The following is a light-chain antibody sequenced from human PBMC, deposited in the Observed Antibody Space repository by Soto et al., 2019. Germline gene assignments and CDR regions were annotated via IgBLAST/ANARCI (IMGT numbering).Light chain of an antibody. CDR2: KAS. CDR3: QHYNSYSEA. CDR1: QVISTS. J-gene: IGKJ1*01. Sequence: GESVTITCRASQVISTSLAWYQVKPGKAPKLLIYKASTLKSGVPSRFSGSGSGTEFTLTTSRLKPDDFATYYCQHYNSYSEAFGQGTKVDIK. V-gene: IGKV1-5*03.